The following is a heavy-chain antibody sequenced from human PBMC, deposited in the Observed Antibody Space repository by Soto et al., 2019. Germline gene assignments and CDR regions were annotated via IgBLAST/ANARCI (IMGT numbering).Heavy chain of an antibody. J-gene: IGHJ4*02. CDR1: GFTFSSYA. CDR2: ISGSGGST. Sequence: GGSLRLSCAASGFTFSSYAMSWVRQAPGKGLEWVSAISGSGGSTYYADSVKGRFTISRDNSKNTLYLQMNSLRAEDTAVYYCAKDPLPPTNSGYEYYFDYWGQGTLVTVSS. V-gene: IGHV3-23*01. CDR3: AKDPLPPTNSGYEYYFDY. D-gene: IGHD5-12*01.